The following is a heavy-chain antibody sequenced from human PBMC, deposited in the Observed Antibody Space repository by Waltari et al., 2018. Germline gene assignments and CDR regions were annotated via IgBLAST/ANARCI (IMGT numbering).Heavy chain of an antibody. V-gene: IGHV4-34*01. D-gene: IGHD3-16*02. CDR3: AREVDYIWGSYRKGGWFDP. CDR2: INHSGST. CDR1: GGSFGGFH. Sequence: QVQLQQWGAGLLKPSETLSLTCAVYGGSFGGFHWSWIGQPPGKGLEWIGEINHSGSTNYNPSLKSRVTISVDTSKNQFSLKLSSVTAADTAVYYCAREVDYIWGSYRKGGWFDPWGQGTLVTVSS. J-gene: IGHJ5*02.